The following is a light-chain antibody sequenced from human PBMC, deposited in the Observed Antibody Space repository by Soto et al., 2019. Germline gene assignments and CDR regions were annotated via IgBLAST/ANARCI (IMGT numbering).Light chain of an antibody. CDR2: WAS. CDR1: QSVLYSSNNKNY. CDR3: QQYYSTHT. Sequence: DIVMTQSPDSLAVSLGERATINCKSSQSVLYSSNNKNYLAWYQQKPGQPPKLLIYWASTRESGVPDRFSGSGSGTDFTLTISRLQAEDVAVYYCQQYYSTHTFGQGTKLEIK. J-gene: IGKJ2*01. V-gene: IGKV4-1*01.